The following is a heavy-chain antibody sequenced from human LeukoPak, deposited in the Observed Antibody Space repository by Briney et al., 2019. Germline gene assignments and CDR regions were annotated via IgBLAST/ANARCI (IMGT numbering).Heavy chain of an antibody. V-gene: IGHV1-69*04. D-gene: IGHD3-16*02. CDR2: IIPILGIA. Sequence: SVKVSCKASGGTFSSYAISWVRQAPGQGLEWMGRIIPILGIANYAQKFQGRVTITADKSTSTAYMELSSLRAEDTAVYYCVKGGGVGSRLGELSPTWDLDYWGQGTLVTVFS. J-gene: IGHJ4*02. CDR1: GGTFSSYA. CDR3: VKGGGVGSRLGELSPTWDLDY.